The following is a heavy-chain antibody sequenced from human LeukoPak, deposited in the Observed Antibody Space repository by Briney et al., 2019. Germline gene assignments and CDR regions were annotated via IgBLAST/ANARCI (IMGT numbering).Heavy chain of an antibody. Sequence: GGSLRLSCAASGFSSTNAWMSWVRQAPGKGLEWVGRIKTGTDGGTVDYAAPVKGRFTISRDDSKNMVYLQMNSLKTEDTAVYDCTRGAVAAYFEHWGLGTLVTVSS. CDR2: IKTGTDGGTV. J-gene: IGHJ4*02. CDR3: TRGAVAAYFEH. V-gene: IGHV3-15*01. D-gene: IGHD6-19*01. CDR1: GFSSTNAW.